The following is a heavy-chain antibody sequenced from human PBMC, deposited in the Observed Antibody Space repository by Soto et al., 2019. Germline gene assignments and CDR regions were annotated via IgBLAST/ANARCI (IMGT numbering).Heavy chain of an antibody. Sequence: EVQLVESGGGLVQPGGSLRLSCAASGFTVNSNYISWVRQAPGKGLEWVSVIYSDGSTYYADSVKGRFIISRDNSNNTLYFQMNSMRAEDTAVYYCATLTKYDILTGFYPCWGQGTPVNVSS. J-gene: IGHJ4*02. D-gene: IGHD3-9*01. CDR3: ATLTKYDILTGFYPC. V-gene: IGHV3-66*01. CDR1: GFTVNSNY. CDR2: IYSDGST.